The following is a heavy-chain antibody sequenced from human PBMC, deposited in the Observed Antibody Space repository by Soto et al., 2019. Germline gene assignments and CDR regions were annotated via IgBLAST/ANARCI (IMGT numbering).Heavy chain of an antibody. CDR1: GFTVTSSA. J-gene: IGHJ6*02. V-gene: IGHV1-58*01. CDR2: IVVGSGNT. Sequence: SVKVSCKASGFTVTSSAVQWVRQARGQRLEWIGWIVVGSGNTNYAQKFQERVTITRDMSTSTAYMELSSLRSEDTAVYYCAPEVQSSSHKKLTQTTEMYARAQQTAVTVS. CDR3: APEVQSSSHKKLTQTTEMYA. D-gene: IGHD6-19*01.